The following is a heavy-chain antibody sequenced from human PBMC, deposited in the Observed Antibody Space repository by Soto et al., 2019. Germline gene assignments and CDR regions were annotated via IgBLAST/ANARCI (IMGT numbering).Heavy chain of an antibody. Sequence: ASVKVSCKASGGTFSSYAISWVRQAPGQGLEWMGGIIPIFGTANYAQKFQGRVTITADESTSTAYMELSSLRSEDTAVYYCARAREGATMIVVVSLDYWGQGTLVTVSS. CDR1: GGTFSSYA. D-gene: IGHD3-22*01. J-gene: IGHJ4*02. CDR2: IIPIFGTA. V-gene: IGHV1-69*13. CDR3: ARAREGATMIVVVSLDY.